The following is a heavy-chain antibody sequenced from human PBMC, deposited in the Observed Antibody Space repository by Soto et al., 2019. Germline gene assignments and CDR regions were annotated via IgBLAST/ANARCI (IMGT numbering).Heavy chain of an antibody. CDR2: ISAYNGNT. CDR1: GYTFTSYG. D-gene: IGHD3-9*01. Sequence: GSVKVYCKASGYTFTSYGISLVRQAPGQGLEWMGWISAYNGNTNYAQKLQGRVTMTTDTSTSTAYMELRSLRSDDTAVYYCARDRRYFDTPQGDYWGQGTLVTVSS. J-gene: IGHJ4*02. CDR3: ARDRRYFDTPQGDY. V-gene: IGHV1-18*04.